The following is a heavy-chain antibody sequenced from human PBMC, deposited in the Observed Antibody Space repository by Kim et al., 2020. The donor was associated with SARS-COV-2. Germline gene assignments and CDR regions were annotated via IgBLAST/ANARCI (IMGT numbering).Heavy chain of an antibody. J-gene: IGHJ6*02. CDR2: IIPIFGTA. CDR1: GGTFSSYA. V-gene: IGHV1-69*13. CDR3: ARPEPDYGSGNYGMDV. D-gene: IGHD3-10*01. Sequence: SVKVSCKASGGTFSSYAISWVRQAPGQGLEWMGGIIPIFGTANYALKFQGRVTITADESTSTAYMELSSLRSDDTAVYYCARPEPDYGSGNYGMDVWGQGTTVTVSS.